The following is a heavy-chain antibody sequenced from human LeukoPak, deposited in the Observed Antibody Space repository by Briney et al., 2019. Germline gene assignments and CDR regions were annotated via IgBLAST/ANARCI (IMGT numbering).Heavy chain of an antibody. CDR3: ARVSVTTFYYYYYMDV. V-gene: IGHV1-8*03. D-gene: IGHD4-11*01. CDR2: MNPNSGNT. Sequence: ASVKVSXKASGYTFTSYDINWVRQATGQGLEWIGWMNPNSGNTGYAQKFQGRVTITRNTSISTAYMELSSLRSEDTAVYYCARVSVTTFYYYYYMDVWGKGTTVTVSS. J-gene: IGHJ6*03. CDR1: GYTFTSYD.